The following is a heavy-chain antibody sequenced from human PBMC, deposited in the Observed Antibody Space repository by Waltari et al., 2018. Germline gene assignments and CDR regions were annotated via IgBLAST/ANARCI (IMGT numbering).Heavy chain of an antibody. J-gene: IGHJ4*02. Sequence: QLQLQQSGPGLVKPSESLSPTCAVPYNSMGERDFWSWVRQSPGQGLEWIGQVHRSGRTNYNPSLASRVTISVDTSKNQFSLKVPSPTAADTAIYYCARDRGRGLYLDSWGPGTLVTVSP. CDR2: VHRSGRT. V-gene: IGHV4-4*02. CDR3: ARDRGRGLYLDS. CDR1: YNSMGERDF. D-gene: IGHD2-15*01.